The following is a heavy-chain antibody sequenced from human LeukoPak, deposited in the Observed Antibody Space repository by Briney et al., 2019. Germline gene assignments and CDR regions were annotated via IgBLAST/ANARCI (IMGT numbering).Heavy chain of an antibody. V-gene: IGHV3-7*01. J-gene: IGHJ6*03. D-gene: IGHD4-11*01. CDR1: GFTFSVYW. CDR3: ARVGTVSPYYYYYYMDV. CDR2: IKEDGSEQ. Sequence: GGSLRLSCAASGFTFSVYWMSWVRQAPGKGLEWVANIKEDGSEQYYVDSVKGRFTISRDNAKNSLYLQMNSLRAEDTAVYYCARVGTVSPYYYYYYMDVWGKGTTVTVSS.